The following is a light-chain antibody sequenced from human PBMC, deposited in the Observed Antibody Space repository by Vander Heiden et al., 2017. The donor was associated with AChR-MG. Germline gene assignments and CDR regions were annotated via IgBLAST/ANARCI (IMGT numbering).Light chain of an antibody. V-gene: IGKV3-15*01. CDR2: GAS. CDR1: QSGSSG. Sequence: EIVMTPSPATLSVSPGERGTLSCRASQSGSSGLAWYQQKLGQAPRLLIYGASTRATGIPARFSGSGSGTDFTLTISSLQSEDFAVYYCQQYHNWPLTFGGGTKVEIK. CDR3: QQYHNWPLT. J-gene: IGKJ4*01.